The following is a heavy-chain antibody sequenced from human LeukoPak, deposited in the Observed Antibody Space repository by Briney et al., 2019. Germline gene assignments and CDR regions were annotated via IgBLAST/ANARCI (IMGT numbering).Heavy chain of an antibody. V-gene: IGHV4-38-2*02. Sequence: SETLSLTCTVSGYSISSGYYWGWIRQPPGKGLEWIGSIYHSGSTYYTPSLKSRVTISVDTSKSQFSLKLSSVTAADTAVYYCARLERYCSSTSCYIKNWFDPWGQGTLVTVSS. CDR1: GYSISSGYY. CDR2: IYHSGST. CDR3: ARLERYCSSTSCYIKNWFDP. J-gene: IGHJ5*02. D-gene: IGHD2-2*02.